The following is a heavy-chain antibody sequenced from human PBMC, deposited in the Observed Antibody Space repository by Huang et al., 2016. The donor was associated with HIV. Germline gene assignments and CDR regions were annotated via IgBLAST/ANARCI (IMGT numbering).Heavy chain of an antibody. J-gene: IGHJ4*02. V-gene: IGHV1-69*13. CDR2: IIPILGTE. CDR1: GGTFNDYS. Sequence: QVQLVQSGAEVKKPGSSVKVSCKASGGTFNDYSVSWVRQAPGQGLEWMGGIIPILGTENDAQKFQGRVTINADESTSTVYMKWSSLRSEDTAMYYCASSAYGGNDYWGQGTLVTVSS. D-gene: IGHD2-15*01. CDR3: ASSAYGGNDY.